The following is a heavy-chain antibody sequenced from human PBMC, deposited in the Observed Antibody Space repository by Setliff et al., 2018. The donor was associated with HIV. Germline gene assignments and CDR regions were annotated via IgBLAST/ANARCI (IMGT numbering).Heavy chain of an antibody. CDR2: IYHSGST. CDR1: GGSISSGGYS. Sequence: SETLSLTCTVSGGSISSGGYSWSWIRQPPGKGLEWIGYIYHSGSTYYNPSLKSRVTISIDRSKNQFSLKLSSVTAADTAVYYCARVSLWFGELSTDPNWFDPWGQGTLVTVSS. CDR3: ARVSLWFGELSTDPNWFDP. D-gene: IGHD3-10*01. J-gene: IGHJ5*02. V-gene: IGHV4-30-2*01.